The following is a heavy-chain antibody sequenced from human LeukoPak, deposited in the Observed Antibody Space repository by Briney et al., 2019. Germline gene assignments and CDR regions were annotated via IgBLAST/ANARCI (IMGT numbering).Heavy chain of an antibody. Sequence: GASVKLSCKVSGYTLTELSMHWGRQAPGQGLEWMGGFDPEDGETIYAKKYQGRVPMTEDTSTDTAYMELRSLRSEDTAVYYCATPAHYDGSGSYYNRWFDPWGQGTLVTVSS. CDR1: GYTLTELS. J-gene: IGHJ5*02. CDR2: FDPEDGET. CDR3: ATPAHYDGSGSYYNRWFDP. V-gene: IGHV1-24*01. D-gene: IGHD3-10*01.